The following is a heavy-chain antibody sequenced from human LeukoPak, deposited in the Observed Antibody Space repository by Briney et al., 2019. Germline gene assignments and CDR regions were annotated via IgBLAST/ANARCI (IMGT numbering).Heavy chain of an antibody. Sequence: SETLSLTCAVDGGSFSGYYWSWIRQPPGKGLEWIGEINHSGSTNYNPSLKSRVTISVDTSKNQFSLKLSSVTAADTAVYYCARDLLLWFGELRNWFDPWGQGTLVTVSS. D-gene: IGHD3-10*01. CDR3: ARDLLLWFGELRNWFDP. J-gene: IGHJ5*02. CDR2: INHSGST. CDR1: GGSFSGYY. V-gene: IGHV4-34*01.